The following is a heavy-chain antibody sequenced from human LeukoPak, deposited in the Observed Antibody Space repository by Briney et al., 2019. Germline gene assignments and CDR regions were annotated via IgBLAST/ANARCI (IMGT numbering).Heavy chain of an antibody. CDR1: GFSFSTYS. CDR3: ARDSGGPFDY. CDR2: VSGTSEYI. J-gene: IGHJ4*02. Sequence: PGGSLRLSCAASGFSFSTYSMIWVRQAPGKGLEWVSSVSGTSEYIYYADSVRGRFTISRDNAKNTVYLQMNSLRAEDTAVYYCARDSGGPFDYWGQGTLVTVSS. D-gene: IGHD3-16*01. V-gene: IGHV3-21*04.